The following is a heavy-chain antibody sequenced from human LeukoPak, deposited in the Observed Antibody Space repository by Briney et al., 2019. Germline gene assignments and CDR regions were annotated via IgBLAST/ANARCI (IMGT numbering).Heavy chain of an antibody. CDR2: IYHSGST. D-gene: IGHD6-19*01. Sequence: SGALSLTCAVSGGSISSSNWWSWVRQPPGKGLEWIGEIYHSGSTNYNPSLKSRVTISVDKSKNQFSLKLGSVTAADTAVYYCARAWGSSGWFFDYWGQGTLVTVSS. V-gene: IGHV4-4*02. J-gene: IGHJ4*02. CDR1: GGSISSSNW. CDR3: ARAWGSSGWFFDY.